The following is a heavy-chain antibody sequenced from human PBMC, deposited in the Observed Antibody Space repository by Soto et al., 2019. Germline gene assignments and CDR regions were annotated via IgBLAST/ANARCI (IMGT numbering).Heavy chain of an antibody. CDR1: GFTFSSYA. Sequence: QVQLVESGGGVVQPGRSLRLSCAASGFTFSSYAIHWVRQAPGKGLEWVAVISYDGSNKYYAESVKGRFTISRDNSKNSLYLQMNSLRAEDTAVYYCARDSDYWGQGTLVTVSS. J-gene: IGHJ4*02. CDR3: ARDSDY. CDR2: ISYDGSNK. V-gene: IGHV3-30-3*01.